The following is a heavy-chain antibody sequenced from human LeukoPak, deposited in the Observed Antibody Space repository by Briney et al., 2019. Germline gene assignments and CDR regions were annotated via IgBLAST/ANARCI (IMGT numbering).Heavy chain of an antibody. Sequence: SVKVSCKASGGTFSSYAISWVRQAPGQGLEWMGGIIPIFGTANYAQKFQGRVTITADESTSTAYMELSSLRSEDTAVYYCARDPASGSGSYQRAFDIWGQGTMVTVSS. CDR3: ARDPASGSGSYQRAFDI. J-gene: IGHJ3*02. D-gene: IGHD1-26*01. V-gene: IGHV1-69*13. CDR1: GGTFSSYA. CDR2: IIPIFGTA.